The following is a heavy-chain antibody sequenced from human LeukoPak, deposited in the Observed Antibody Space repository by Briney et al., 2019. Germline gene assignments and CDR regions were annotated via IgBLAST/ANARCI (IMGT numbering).Heavy chain of an antibody. CDR2: ISGSGGST. Sequence: GGTLRLSCAASGFTFSSYGMSWVRQAPGKGLEWVSAISGSGGSTYYADSVKGRFTISRDNSKNTLYLQMNSLRAEDTAVYYCAKRALFGSSALLYYFDYWGQGTLVTVSS. D-gene: IGHD6-13*01. J-gene: IGHJ4*02. V-gene: IGHV3-23*01. CDR3: AKRALFGSSALLYYFDY. CDR1: GFTFSSYG.